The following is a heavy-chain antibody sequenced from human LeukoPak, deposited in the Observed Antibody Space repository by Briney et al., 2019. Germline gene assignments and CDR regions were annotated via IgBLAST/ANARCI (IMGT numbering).Heavy chain of an antibody. CDR2: INPNSGGT. CDR3: ARDGWARGIAAAGNYYYMDV. CDR1: GYTFTGYY. D-gene: IGHD6-13*01. Sequence: GASVNVSCKASGYTFTGYYMHWVRQAPGQGLEWMGWINPNSGGTNYAQKFQGRVTMTRDTSISTAYMELSRLRSDDTAVYYCARDGWARGIAAAGNYYYMDVWGKGTTVTVSS. J-gene: IGHJ6*03. V-gene: IGHV1-2*02.